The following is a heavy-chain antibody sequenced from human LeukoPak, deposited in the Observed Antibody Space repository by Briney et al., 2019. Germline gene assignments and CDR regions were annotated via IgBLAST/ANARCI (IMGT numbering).Heavy chain of an antibody. V-gene: IGHV3-23*01. CDR3: AKSYYQLFIPGYAFDN. Sequence: PGGSLRLSCAASGFTFSSYWMSWVRQAPGKGLEWVSAISGSGGSTYYADSVKGRFTISRDNSKNTLYLQMNSLRAEDTAVYYCAKSYYQLFIPGYAFDNWGQGTMVTVSS. J-gene: IGHJ3*02. CDR1: GFTFSSYW. D-gene: IGHD2-2*01. CDR2: ISGSGGST.